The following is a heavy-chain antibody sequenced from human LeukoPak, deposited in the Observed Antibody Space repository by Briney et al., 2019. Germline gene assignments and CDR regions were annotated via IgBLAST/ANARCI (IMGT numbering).Heavy chain of an antibody. J-gene: IGHJ4*02. V-gene: IGHV4-39*01. CDR3: ARQLPTAAADTRGYFDY. D-gene: IGHD6-25*01. CDR1: GGSISIISSSTYY. CDR2: LYYGENS. Sequence: PSETLSLTCTVSGGSISIISSSTYYWGWVRQAPGKGLEWIGSLYYGENSHYSPSLKSRATLSVDTSNNQFSLKLTSVTAADAAVYFCARQLPTAAADTRGYFDYWGQGTVVTVSS.